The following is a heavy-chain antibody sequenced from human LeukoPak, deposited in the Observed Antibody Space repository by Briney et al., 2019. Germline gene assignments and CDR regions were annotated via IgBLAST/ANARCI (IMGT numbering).Heavy chain of an antibody. J-gene: IGHJ5*02. CDR2: IIPILGIA. CDR1: GYTFTSYG. CDR3: ASHPFGVVITVSNWFDP. Sequence: SVKVSCKASGYTFTSYGISWVRQAPGQGLEWMGRIIPILGIANYAQKFQGRVTITADKSTSTAYMELSSLRSEDTAVYYCASHPFGVVITVSNWFDPWGQGTLVTVSS. V-gene: IGHV1-69*04. D-gene: IGHD3-3*01.